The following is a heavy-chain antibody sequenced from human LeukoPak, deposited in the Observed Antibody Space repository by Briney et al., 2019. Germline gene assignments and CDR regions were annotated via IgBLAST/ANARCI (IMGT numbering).Heavy chain of an antibody. CDR3: ARRQDIVVVVAAPYGDYDWFDP. V-gene: IGHV4-39*01. Sequence: SETLSLTCTVSGGSISSSSYYWGWVRQPRGKGLEWIGSIYYSGSTYYTPSLKSRVTISVDTSKNQFSLKLSSVTAADTAVYYCARRQDIVVVVAAPYGDYDWFDPWGQGTLVTVSS. CDR2: IYYSGST. CDR1: GGSISSSSYY. D-gene: IGHD2-15*01. J-gene: IGHJ5*02.